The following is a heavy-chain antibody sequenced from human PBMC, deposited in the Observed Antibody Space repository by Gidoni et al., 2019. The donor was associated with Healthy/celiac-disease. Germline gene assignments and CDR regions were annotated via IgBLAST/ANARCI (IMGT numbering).Heavy chain of an antibody. D-gene: IGHD4-17*01. CDR1: GYTLPELS. CDR2: FDPEDGET. Sequence: QVQLVQSGAEVKKPGASVKVSCNVSGYTLPELSMHWVRQSPGKGLEWMGGFDPEDGETIYAQKFKGRVTMTEETSTDTAYMELSSLRSEDTAVYYCATEDYGDYGEALDIWGQGTMVTVSS. J-gene: IGHJ3*02. CDR3: ATEDYGDYGEALDI. V-gene: IGHV1-24*01.